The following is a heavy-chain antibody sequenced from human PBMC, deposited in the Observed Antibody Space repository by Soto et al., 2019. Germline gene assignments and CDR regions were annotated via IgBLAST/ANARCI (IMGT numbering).Heavy chain of an antibody. CDR3: ARGRTIGTTWYYYYGMDV. V-gene: IGHV3-30*19. J-gene: IGHJ6*02. D-gene: IGHD1-1*01. CDR2: IWYDGSNK. Sequence: GGSLRLSCAASGFTFSSYGMHWVRQAPGKGLEWVAVIWYDGSNKYYADSVKGRFTISRDNSKNTLYLQMNSLRAEDTAVYYCARGRTIGTTWYYYYGMDVWGQGTTVTVSS. CDR1: GFTFSSYG.